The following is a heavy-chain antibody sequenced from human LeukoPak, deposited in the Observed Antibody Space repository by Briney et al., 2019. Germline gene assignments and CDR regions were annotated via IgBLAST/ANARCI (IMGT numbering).Heavy chain of an antibody. CDR3: ARDYSYGDYFDY. D-gene: IGHD4-17*01. V-gene: IGHV1-18*04. CDR2: ISAYNGNT. CDR1: GYTFTGYY. Sequence: ASVKVSCKASGYTFTGYYMNWVRQAPGQGLEWMGWISAYNGNTNYAQKLQGRVTMTTDTSTSTAYMELRSLRSDDTAVYYCARDYSYGDYFDYWGQGTLVTVSS. J-gene: IGHJ4*02.